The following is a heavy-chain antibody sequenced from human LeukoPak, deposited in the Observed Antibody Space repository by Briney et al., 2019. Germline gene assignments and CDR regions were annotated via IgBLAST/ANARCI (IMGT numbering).Heavy chain of an antibody. J-gene: IGHJ5*02. D-gene: IGHD2-2*01. CDR3: ARGRGYCSSTSCQTWFDP. Sequence: GGSLRLSCAASGFTFSSYSMNWVRQAPGKGLEWVSSISSSSAYVYYADSVKGRFTISRDNAKNSLYLQMNTLRDENTAVYYCARGRGYCSSTSCQTWFDPWGQGTLVTVSS. CDR1: GFTFSSYS. V-gene: IGHV3-21*01. CDR2: ISSSSAYV.